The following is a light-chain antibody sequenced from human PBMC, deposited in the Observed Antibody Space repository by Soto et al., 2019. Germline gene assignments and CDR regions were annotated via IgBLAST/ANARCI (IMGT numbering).Light chain of an antibody. CDR3: QEYGSCGVT. Sequence: EIVLTQSPGTLSLSPGERATLSCRASQSVSSSYLAWYQQKPGQAPSLLIYGESSRATGIPDRFSGSGSGTDFALTISRLEPEDFAMYYCQEYGSCGVTFGPGTKVDIK. CDR2: GES. V-gene: IGKV3-20*01. CDR1: QSVSSSY. J-gene: IGKJ3*01.